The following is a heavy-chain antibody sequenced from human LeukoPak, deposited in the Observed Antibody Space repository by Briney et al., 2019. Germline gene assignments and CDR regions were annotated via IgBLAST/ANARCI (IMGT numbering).Heavy chain of an antibody. J-gene: IGHJ4*02. CDR1: GGSISSSSYY. CDR3: ARAGSAAGQIDY. Sequence: SETLSLTCTVSGGSISSSSYYWGWIRQPPGKGLEWIGSIYYSGSTYYNPSLKSRVTISVDTSKNQFSLKLSSVTAADTAVYYCARAGSAAGQIDYWGQGTLVTVSS. CDR2: IYYSGST. V-gene: IGHV4-39*07. D-gene: IGHD6-13*01.